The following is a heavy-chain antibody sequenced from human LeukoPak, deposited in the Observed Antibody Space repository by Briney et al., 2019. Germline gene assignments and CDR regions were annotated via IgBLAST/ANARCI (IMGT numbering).Heavy chain of an antibody. J-gene: IGHJ4*02. Sequence: GGSLRLSCAASGFTFRNYDMTWVRQAPRKGLEWVSGVTAGADTTDYADSVKGRFTISRDNSKNTLYLQMNSLRADDTAVYYCAFRVLRGYWGQGTLVTVSS. D-gene: IGHD2-15*01. V-gene: IGHV3-23*01. CDR2: VTAGADTT. CDR1: GFTFRNYD. CDR3: AFRVLRGY.